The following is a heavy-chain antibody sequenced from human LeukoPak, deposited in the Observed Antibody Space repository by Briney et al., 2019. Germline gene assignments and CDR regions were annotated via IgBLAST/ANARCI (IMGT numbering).Heavy chain of an antibody. CDR1: GFTFSNSW. V-gene: IGHV3-74*01. Sequence: GGSLRLSCAASGFTFSNSWMHWVRQAPGKGLVWVSRIDTDGTNTHYADSVKGRFSISRDNAKNTLYLQMNSLRAEDTAVYYCARDNYHTFWGQGTMVTVST. D-gene: IGHD5-24*01. J-gene: IGHJ3*01. CDR2: IDTDGTNT. CDR3: ARDNYHTF.